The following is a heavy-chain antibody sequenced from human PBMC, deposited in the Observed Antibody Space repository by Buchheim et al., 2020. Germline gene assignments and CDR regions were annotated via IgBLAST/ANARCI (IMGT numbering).Heavy chain of an antibody. D-gene: IGHD3-3*01. V-gene: IGHV4-30-2*01. CDR3: ARAVSDFWGALGAFDY. CDR1: GGSISSGGYS. J-gene: IGHJ4*02. CDR2: IYHSGST. Sequence: QLQLQESGSGLVKPSQTLSLTCAVSGGSISSGGYSWSWIRQPPGKGLEWIGYIYHSGSTYYNPSLKSRVTISVHRSKNQISLRLSSVTAADTAVYYCARAVSDFWGALGAFDYWGQGTL.